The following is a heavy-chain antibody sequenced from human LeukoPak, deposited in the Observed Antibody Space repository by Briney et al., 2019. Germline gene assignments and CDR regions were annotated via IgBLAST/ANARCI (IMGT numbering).Heavy chain of an antibody. J-gene: IGHJ4*02. CDR3: AKEFPGYSFDY. V-gene: IGHV3-23*01. Sequence: QTGGSLRLSCEASGFTFRSFGMSWVRQAPGKGLEWVSGFSGSGGSTSYADSVKGRFTISRDMSENTLYLQMNTLRAEDTAIYYCAKEFPGYSFDYWGQGTLVTVPS. CDR2: FSGSGGST. CDR1: GFTFRSFG. D-gene: IGHD5-12*01.